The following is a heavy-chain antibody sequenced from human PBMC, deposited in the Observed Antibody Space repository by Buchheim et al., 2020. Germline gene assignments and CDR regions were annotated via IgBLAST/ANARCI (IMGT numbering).Heavy chain of an antibody. Sequence: QVQLVESGGGVVQPGRSLRLSCAASGFTFSSHGMHWVRQAPGQGLEWVAVIWYDGSNKYYADSVKGRFTISRDNSKNTLYVQMNSLRAEDTAVYYCARDQNTAMYLASMDVWGQGTT. CDR3: ARDQNTAMYLASMDV. D-gene: IGHD5-18*01. CDR2: IWYDGSNK. J-gene: IGHJ6*02. CDR1: GFTFSSHG. V-gene: IGHV3-33*01.